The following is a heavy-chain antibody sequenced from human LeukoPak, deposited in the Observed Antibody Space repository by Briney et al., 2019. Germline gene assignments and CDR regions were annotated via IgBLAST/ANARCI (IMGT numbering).Heavy chain of an antibody. V-gene: IGHV3-23*01. CDR1: GFTFSSAA. Sequence: GGSLRLSCAASGFTFSSAAMTWVRQAPGKGLEWVSLIGSSGGSTYYADPVKGRFTISRDNSKNTLSLQMNSLRVEDTAIYYCAKDIQLSTWGLGTMVTVSS. CDR2: IGSSGGST. J-gene: IGHJ3*01. CDR3: AKDIQLST. D-gene: IGHD5-24*01.